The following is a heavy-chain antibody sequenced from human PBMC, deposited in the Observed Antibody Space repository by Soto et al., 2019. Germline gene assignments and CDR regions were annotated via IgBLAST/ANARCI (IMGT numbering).Heavy chain of an antibody. CDR1: GYTFTGYY. Sequence: QVQLVQSGAEVEKPGASLKVSCKTSGYTFTGYYMHWVRQAPGQGLEWMGWINPNSGATNYAQKFQDRVTMTTDTSSSTAYMELSRVRSADTAVYYCANAGTTFYYDYDMDDWGSGTTVTVSS. D-gene: IGHD1-1*01. V-gene: IGHV1-2*02. J-gene: IGHJ6*04. CDR2: INPNSGAT. CDR3: ANAGTTFYYDYDMDD.